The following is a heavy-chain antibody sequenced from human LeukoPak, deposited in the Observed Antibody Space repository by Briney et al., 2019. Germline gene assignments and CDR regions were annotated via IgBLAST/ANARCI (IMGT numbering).Heavy chain of an antibody. CDR1: GFTFSSYS. Sequence: PGGSLRLSCAASGFTFSSYSMNWVRQAPGKGLEWVSSVSSSSSYIYYADSVKGRFIISRDNAQNSMYLQMNSLRVEDTAVYYCTSWGDTTAEYFQRWGQGTLVTVSS. J-gene: IGHJ1*01. V-gene: IGHV3-21*01. CDR3: TSWGDTTAEYFQR. CDR2: VSSSSSYI. D-gene: IGHD2-21*02.